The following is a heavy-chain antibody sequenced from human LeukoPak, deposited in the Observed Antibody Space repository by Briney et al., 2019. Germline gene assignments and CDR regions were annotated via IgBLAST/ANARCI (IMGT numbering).Heavy chain of an antibody. V-gene: IGHV3-48*01. Sequence: GGSLRLSCAASGFTFSSYAMTWVRQAPGKGLEWVSYISSSSSTIYYADSVKGRFTISRDNAKNSLYLQMDSLRAEDTAVYYCARDRAYCGGDCYLPPAAFDYWGQGTLVTVSS. CDR1: GFTFSSYA. D-gene: IGHD2-21*01. J-gene: IGHJ4*02. CDR3: ARDRAYCGGDCYLPPAAFDY. CDR2: ISSSSSTI.